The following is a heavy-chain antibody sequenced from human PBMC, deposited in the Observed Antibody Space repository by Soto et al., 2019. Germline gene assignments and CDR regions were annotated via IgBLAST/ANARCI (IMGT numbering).Heavy chain of an antibody. V-gene: IGHV4-31*11. CDR3: ARLGGGTTRRPRWFFDL. CDR1: GGSISSGGYY. CDR2: IYYSGST. Sequence: QVQLQESGPGLVKPSQTLSLTCAVSGGSISSGGYYWSWIRQHPGKGLEWVGYIYYSGSTYYNPSHPSLKGRPTISGDTSNNQFSLKLSSVTAADTAVYYCARLGGGTTRRPRWFFDLWGRGTLVTVSS. D-gene: IGHD1-1*01. J-gene: IGHJ2*01.